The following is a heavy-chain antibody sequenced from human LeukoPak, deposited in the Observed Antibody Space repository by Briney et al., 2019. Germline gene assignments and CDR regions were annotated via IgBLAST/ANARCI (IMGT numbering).Heavy chain of an antibody. Sequence: GASLRLSCAASGFTFTSYGMHWVRQAPGKGLEWVALITYDGYYKYYSDSVKGRFTISSDTSKNTLYLQMNSLRAEDTAVYYCARDLSPVVRASPMGYWGQGTLVTVSS. J-gene: IGHJ4*02. V-gene: IGHV3-30*03. D-gene: IGHD3-10*01. CDR3: ARDLSPVVRASPMGY. CDR1: GFTFTSYG. CDR2: ITYDGYYK.